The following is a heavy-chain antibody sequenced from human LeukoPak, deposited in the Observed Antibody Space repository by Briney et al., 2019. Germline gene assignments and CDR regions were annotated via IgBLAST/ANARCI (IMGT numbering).Heavy chain of an antibody. J-gene: IGHJ4*02. Sequence: GGSLRLSCAASGFTFSSYGMHWVRQAPGKGLEWVAVISNDGSNKYYADSVKGRFTISRDNSKNTLYLQMSSLRAEDTAIYYCAKGYCSSTTCYSRFEYWGQGTLVTVSS. D-gene: IGHD2-2*01. V-gene: IGHV3-30*18. CDR2: ISNDGSNK. CDR1: GFTFSSYG. CDR3: AKGYCSSTTCYSRFEY.